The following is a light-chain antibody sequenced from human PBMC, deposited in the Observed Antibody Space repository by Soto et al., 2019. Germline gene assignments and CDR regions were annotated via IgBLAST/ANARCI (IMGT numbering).Light chain of an antibody. CDR1: QSVSSY. V-gene: IGKV3-11*01. J-gene: IGKJ2*01. Sequence: EIVLTQSPATLSLSPGERATLSCRASQSVSSYLAWYQQKPGQAPRLLIYDASNRATGIPARFSGSGSGTDFTLTISSLEPEDFAVYYCQQRSNWGYTFGQGTKREIK. CDR2: DAS. CDR3: QQRSNWGYT.